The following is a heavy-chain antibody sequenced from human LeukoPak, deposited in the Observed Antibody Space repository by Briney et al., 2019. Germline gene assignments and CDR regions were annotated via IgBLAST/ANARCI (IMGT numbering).Heavy chain of an antibody. CDR1: GRTFSSYA. J-gene: IGHJ6*02. CDR2: IIPILGIA. Sequence: GSSVKVSCKASGRTFSSYAISWVRQAPGQGLEWMGRIIPILGIANYAQKFQGRVTITADKSTSTAYMELSSLRSEDTAVYYCATKRITMVRGVIEPGYYYYGMDVWGQGTTVTVSS. V-gene: IGHV1-69*04. D-gene: IGHD3-10*01. CDR3: ATKRITMVRGVIEPGYYYYGMDV.